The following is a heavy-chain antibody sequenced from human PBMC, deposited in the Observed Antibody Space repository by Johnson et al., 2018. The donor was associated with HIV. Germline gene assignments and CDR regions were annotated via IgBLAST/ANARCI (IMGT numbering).Heavy chain of an antibody. D-gene: IGHD3-22*01. J-gene: IGHJ3*02. CDR1: GFTFSSYG. V-gene: IGHV3-33*01. CDR3: ASLSYYYDSSGYSNDAFDI. CDR2: IWYDGSNK. Sequence: QVQLVESGGGVVQPGRSLRLSCAASGFTFSSYGMHWVRQAPGKGLEWVPVIWYDGSNKYYADSVKGRFTISRDNSKNTLYLQMNSLRAEDTAVYYCASLSYYYDSSGYSNDAFDIWGQGTMVTVSS.